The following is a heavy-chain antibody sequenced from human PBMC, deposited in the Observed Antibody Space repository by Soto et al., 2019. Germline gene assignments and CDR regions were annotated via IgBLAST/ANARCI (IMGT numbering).Heavy chain of an antibody. D-gene: IGHD2-2*01. CDR1: GYTFTGNY. Sequence: GASVKVSCKASGYTFTGNYLHWLRQAPGQGLEWMGWINPNSGGTNYAQKFQGWVTMTRDTSISTAYMELSRLRSDDTAVYYCARGGIVVVPAAIRAFDIWGQGTMVTVSS. CDR3: ARGGIVVVPAAIRAFDI. CDR2: INPNSGGT. V-gene: IGHV1-2*04. J-gene: IGHJ3*02.